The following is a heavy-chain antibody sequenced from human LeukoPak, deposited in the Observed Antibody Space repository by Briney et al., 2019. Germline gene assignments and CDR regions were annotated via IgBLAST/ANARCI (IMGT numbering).Heavy chain of an antibody. J-gene: IGHJ4*02. CDR2: INTNTGNP. Sequence: ASVKVSCRASGYTFTRYGLSWVRQAPGQGLEWMGWINTNTGNPTYAQGFTGRFVFSLDTSVSTAYLQISSLKAEDSAVYYCAKQGPGYCSSTSCYGVDYWGQGTLVTVSS. D-gene: IGHD2-2*01. CDR3: AKQGPGYCSSTSCYGVDY. V-gene: IGHV7-4-1*02. CDR1: GYTFTRYG.